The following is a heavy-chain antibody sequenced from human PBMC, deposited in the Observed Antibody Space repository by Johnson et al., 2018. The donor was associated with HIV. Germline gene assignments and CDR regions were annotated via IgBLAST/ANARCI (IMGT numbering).Heavy chain of an antibody. D-gene: IGHD3-16*01. CDR3: ARDRDVWGKGAFDI. Sequence: EVQLVESGGSLVQPGGSLRLSCAGSGFTFSSYWMSWVRQAPGKGLEWVANIKQDGSEKYYVDSVKGRFTISRDNAKNSLYLQMNSLRAEDTAVYYCARDRDVWGKGAFDIWGQGTMVTVSS. CDR1: GFTFSSYW. J-gene: IGHJ3*02. V-gene: IGHV3-7*05. CDR2: IKQDGSEK.